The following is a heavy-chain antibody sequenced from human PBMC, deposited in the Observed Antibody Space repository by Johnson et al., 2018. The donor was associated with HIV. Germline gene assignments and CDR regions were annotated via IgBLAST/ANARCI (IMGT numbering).Heavy chain of an antibody. D-gene: IGHD4-23*01. J-gene: IGHJ3*02. CDR2: IPYDGNNK. V-gene: IGHV3-30-3*01. Sequence: QVQLVESGGGVVQPGRSLRLSCAASGFTFSSYAMNWVRQAPGKGLEWVAVIPYDGNNKYSADSVKGRLTIPRDNSKNTLYLQMHSLRAEDTAVYYCARIVRMTTVVIGDAFDIWGQGTKVTVSS. CDR3: ARIVRMTTVVIGDAFDI. CDR1: GFTFSSYA.